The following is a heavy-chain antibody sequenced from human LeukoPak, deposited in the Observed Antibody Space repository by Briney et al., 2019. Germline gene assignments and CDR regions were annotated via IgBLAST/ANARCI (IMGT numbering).Heavy chain of an antibody. Sequence: SVKLSCKASGGTFSSYAISWVRQAPGQGLEWMGGIIPIFGTANYAQKFQGRVTITADKSTSTAYMELSSLRSEDTAVYYCARSAPLYYGSGSYFEWFDPWGQGTLVTVSS. J-gene: IGHJ5*02. CDR1: GGTFSSYA. V-gene: IGHV1-69*06. CDR2: IIPIFGTA. D-gene: IGHD3-10*01. CDR3: ARSAPLYYGSGSYFEWFDP.